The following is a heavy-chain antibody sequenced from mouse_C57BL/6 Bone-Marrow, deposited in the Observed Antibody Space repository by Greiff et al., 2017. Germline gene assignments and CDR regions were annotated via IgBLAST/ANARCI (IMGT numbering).Heavy chain of an antibody. CDR1: GFTFSSYA. D-gene: IGHD2-14*01. CDR3: TREGSDRPFAY. J-gene: IGHJ3*01. CDR2: ISSGGDYI. V-gene: IGHV5-9-1*02. Sequence: EVKLVESGEGLVKPGGSLKLSCAASGFTFSSYAMSWVRPTPEKRLEWVAYISSGGDYIYYADTVKGRFTISRDNARNTLYLQMSSLKSEDTAMYYCTREGSDRPFAYWGQGTLVTVSA.